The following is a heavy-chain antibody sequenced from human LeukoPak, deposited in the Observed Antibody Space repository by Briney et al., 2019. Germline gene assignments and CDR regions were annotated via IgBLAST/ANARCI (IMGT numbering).Heavy chain of an antibody. D-gene: IGHD6-6*01. J-gene: IGHJ4*01. CDR3: VRYSSSSGGAAYYLDY. V-gene: IGHV3-74*01. CDR2: ISGDGSVT. Sequence: GGSLRLSCTASGFTLRNYWMHWVRQVPGKRLVWVSRISGDGSVTNYADSVQGRFTISRDNAKNILYLQINSLRSEDTAVYYCVRYSSSSGGAAYYLDYWGHGTLVTVSS. CDR1: GFTLRNYW.